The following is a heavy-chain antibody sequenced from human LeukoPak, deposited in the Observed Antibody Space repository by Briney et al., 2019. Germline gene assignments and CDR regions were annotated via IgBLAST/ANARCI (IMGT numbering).Heavy chain of an antibody. D-gene: IGHD3-3*01. V-gene: IGHV3-48*01. CDR2: ISSSSSTI. CDR3: AREYCDFWSGYEPSVPYGMDV. Sequence: PGGSLRLSCAASGFTFSSYSMNWVRQAPGKGLEWVSYISSSSSTIYYADSMKGRFTISRDNAKNSLYLQMNSLRAEDTAVYYCAREYCDFWSGYEPSVPYGMDVWGQGTTVTVSS. CDR1: GFTFSSYS. J-gene: IGHJ6*02.